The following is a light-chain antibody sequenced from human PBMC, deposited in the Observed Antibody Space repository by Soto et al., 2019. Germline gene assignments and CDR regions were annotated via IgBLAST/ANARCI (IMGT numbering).Light chain of an antibody. CDR2: EVN. CDR1: STDVGGYDY. J-gene: IGLJ2*01. Sequence: QSALTQPASVSGSPGQSITISCTGSSTDVGGYDYVSWYQQHPGKVPKLIIFEVNDRPSGVSNRFSGSRSGNTASLTISGLQAEDEADYYCSSYTSSNTLVFGGGTKLTVL. V-gene: IGLV2-14*01. CDR3: SSYTSSNTLV.